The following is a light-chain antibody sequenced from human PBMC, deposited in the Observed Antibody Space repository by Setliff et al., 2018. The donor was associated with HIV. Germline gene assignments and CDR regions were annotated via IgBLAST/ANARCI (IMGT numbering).Light chain of an antibody. CDR3: CSYADTYTWV. CDR1: SSDVGGYNY. CDR2: DVS. Sequence: QSALTQPRSVSGSPGQSVTISCTGTSSDVGGYNYVSWYQQHPGKAPKLIIYDVSKRPSGVPDRFSGSKSGNTASLTISGLQAEDEADYYCCSYADTYTWVFGGGTKVTVL. J-gene: IGLJ3*02. V-gene: IGLV2-11*01.